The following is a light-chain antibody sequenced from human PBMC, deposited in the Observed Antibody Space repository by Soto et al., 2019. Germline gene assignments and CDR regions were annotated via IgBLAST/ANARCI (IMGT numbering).Light chain of an antibody. Sequence: EIVLTQSPATLSLSPGERATLSCRASQSVSSYLAWYQQKPGQDPRLLIYDASNRATGIPARFSGSGSGTDFTLTISSLEPEDFAVYYCQQRSNWPLTFGGGTKVAIK. J-gene: IGKJ4*01. CDR2: DAS. CDR1: QSVSSY. CDR3: QQRSNWPLT. V-gene: IGKV3-11*01.